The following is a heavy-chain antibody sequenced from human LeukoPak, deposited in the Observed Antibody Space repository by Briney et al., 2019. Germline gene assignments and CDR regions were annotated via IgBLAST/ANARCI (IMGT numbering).Heavy chain of an antibody. V-gene: IGHV3-69-1*01. CDR1: GFTFSDYY. CDR3: ARDLGYCSSTSCSVVGFDP. D-gene: IGHD2-2*01. CDR2: ISSSSTI. J-gene: IGHJ5*02. Sequence: GGSLRLSCAASGFTFSDYYMSWIRQAPGKGLEWVSYISSSSTIYYADSVKGRFTISRDNAKNSLYLQMNSLRDEDTAVYYCARDLGYCSSTSCSVVGFDPWGQGTLVTVSS.